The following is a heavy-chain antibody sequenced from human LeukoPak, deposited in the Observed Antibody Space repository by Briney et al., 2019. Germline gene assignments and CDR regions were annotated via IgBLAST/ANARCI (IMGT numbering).Heavy chain of an antibody. CDR3: ARGGGLDV. J-gene: IGHJ6*02. V-gene: IGHV3-7*03. Sequence: PGGSLRLSCAASGFTFNNYGMHWVRQAPGKGLEWVASINHNGNVNYYVDSVKGRFTISRDNAKNSLYLQMNNLRAEDTAVYFCARGGGLDVWGQGATVTVSS. D-gene: IGHD3-16*01. CDR1: GFTFNNYG. CDR2: INHNGNVN.